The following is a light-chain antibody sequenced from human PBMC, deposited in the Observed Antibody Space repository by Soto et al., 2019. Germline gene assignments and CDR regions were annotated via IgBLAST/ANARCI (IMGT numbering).Light chain of an antibody. J-gene: IGKJ4*02. CDR2: GAS. CDR1: QSVSSN. Sequence: IVMTPSPPTLSVTPVKIFTLSYRASQSVSSNLAWYQQKPGQAPRLLIYGASTRATAIPPRFSVSGSGTEFTLPLSRLPPEDFAPYYCQQSYRTPRTVGGGTKVDIK. V-gene: IGKV3-15*01. CDR3: QQSYRTPRT.